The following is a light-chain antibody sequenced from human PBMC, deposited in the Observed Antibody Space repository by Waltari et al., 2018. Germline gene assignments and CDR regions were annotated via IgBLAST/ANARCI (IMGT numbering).Light chain of an antibody. Sequence: DIQMTQSPSTLSASVGDRVTPPCRASQSISSWLAWYQQKPGKAPKLLIYKASSLESGVPSRFSGSGSGTEFTLTISSLQPDDFATYYCQQYNSYSPLWTFGQGTKVEIK. CDR1: QSISSW. V-gene: IGKV1-5*03. J-gene: IGKJ1*01. CDR3: QQYNSYSPLWT. CDR2: KAS.